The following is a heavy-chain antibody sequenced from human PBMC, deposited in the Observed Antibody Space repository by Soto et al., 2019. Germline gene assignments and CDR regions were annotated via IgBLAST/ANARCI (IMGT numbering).Heavy chain of an antibody. CDR1: GGSISSGGYS. J-gene: IGHJ4*02. V-gene: IGHV4-30-2*01. Sequence: PSETLSLTCAVSGGSISSGGYSWSWFRQPPGKGLEWIGYIYHSGSTYYNPSLKSRVTISVDRSKNQFSLKLSSVTAADTAVYYCPRVPDYWGQGTLVTVSS. CDR3: PRVPDY. CDR2: IYHSGST.